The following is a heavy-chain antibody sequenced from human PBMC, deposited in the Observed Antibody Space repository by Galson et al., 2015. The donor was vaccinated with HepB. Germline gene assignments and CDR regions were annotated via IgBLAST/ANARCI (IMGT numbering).Heavy chain of an antibody. V-gene: IGHV3-53*01. Sequence: SLRLSCAASGFTVSSNYMSWVRQAPGKGLEWVSVIYSGGSTYYADSVKGRFTISRDNSKNTLYLQMNSLRAEDTAVYYCARGPEVLDDAFDIWGQGTMVTVSS. CDR2: IYSGGST. CDR1: GFTVSSNY. CDR3: ARGPEVLDDAFDI. D-gene: IGHD1-26*01. J-gene: IGHJ3*02.